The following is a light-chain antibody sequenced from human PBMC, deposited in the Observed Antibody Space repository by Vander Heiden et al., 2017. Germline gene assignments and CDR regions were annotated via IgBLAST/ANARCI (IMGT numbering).Light chain of an antibody. V-gene: IGLV1-47*01. CDR3: AAWDDSLSGGV. CDR1: SSNIGSNY. Sequence: QSVLTQPPSASGTPGQRVTISCSGSSSNIGSNYIYWYQQLPGTAPKLLIYRNNQRPSGGPDRFSASKSGTSASLAISGLRSEDGADYYCAAWDDSLSGGVFGGGTKLTVL. CDR2: RNN. J-gene: IGLJ3*02.